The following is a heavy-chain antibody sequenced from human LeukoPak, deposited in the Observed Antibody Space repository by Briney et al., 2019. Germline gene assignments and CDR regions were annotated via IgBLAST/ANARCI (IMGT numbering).Heavy chain of an antibody. CDR3: ASGDGVSNLFAVLGFDP. CDR1: GYTFTGYY. CDR2: INPNSGGT. J-gene: IGHJ5*02. D-gene: IGHD3-10*02. Sequence: ASVKVSCKASGYTFTGYYMHWVRQAPGQGLEWMGWINPNSGGTNYAQKFQGRVTTTRDTPISTAYMELSMMRSDDPAVYYCASGDGVSNLFAVLGFDPWGQGTLVTVSS. V-gene: IGHV1-2*02.